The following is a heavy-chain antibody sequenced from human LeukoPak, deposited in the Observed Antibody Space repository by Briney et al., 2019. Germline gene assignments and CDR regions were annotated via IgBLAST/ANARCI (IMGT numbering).Heavy chain of an antibody. V-gene: IGHV4-59*12. J-gene: IGHJ5*02. Sequence: SETLFLTCTVSGGSISSYYWSWIRQPPGKGLEWIGYIYYSGSTNYNPSLKSRVTISVDTSKNQFSLNLSSVTAADTAVYYCARDRYSSSWYSSWGQGTLVTVSS. CDR2: IYYSGST. CDR1: GGSISSYY. CDR3: ARDRYSSSWYSS. D-gene: IGHD6-13*01.